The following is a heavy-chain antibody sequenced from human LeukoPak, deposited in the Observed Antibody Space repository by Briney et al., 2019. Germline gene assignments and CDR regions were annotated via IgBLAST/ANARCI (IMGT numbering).Heavy chain of an antibody. Sequence: GASVKVSCKASGYTFTGYYMHWVRQAPGQGLEWMGWINPNSGGTNYAQKFQGRVTMTRDMSISTAYMELSRLRSDDTAVYYCARDPVQWFGESDFSPNWFDPWGQGTLVTVSS. J-gene: IGHJ5*02. V-gene: IGHV1-2*02. CDR1: GYTFTGYY. CDR2: INPNSGGT. D-gene: IGHD3-10*01. CDR3: ARDPVQWFGESDFSPNWFDP.